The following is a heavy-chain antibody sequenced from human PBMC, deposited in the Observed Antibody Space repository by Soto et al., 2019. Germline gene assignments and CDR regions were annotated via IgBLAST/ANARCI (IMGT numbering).Heavy chain of an antibody. CDR2: IYHSGST. V-gene: IGHV4-59*01. CDR3: ARGALGGAFDY. J-gene: IGHJ4*02. CDR1: GGSITTSY. Sequence: SETLSLTCTVSGGSITTSYCSWIRQPPGKGLEWIGYIYHSGSTNYNPSLNSRVTISIDTSKNQFSLRLSSVTAADAAVYYCARGALGGAFDYWGQGALVIVSS. D-gene: IGHD3-16*01.